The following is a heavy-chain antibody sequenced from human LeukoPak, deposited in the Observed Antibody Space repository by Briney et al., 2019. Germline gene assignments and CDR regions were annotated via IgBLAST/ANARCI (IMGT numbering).Heavy chain of an antibody. D-gene: IGHD2-8*01. CDR3: ARGTEGIVLMVYAIGYYFDY. Sequence: KPSQTLSLTCTVSGGSISSGGYYWSWIRQHPGKGLEWIGYIYYSGSTYYNPSLKSRVTISVDTSKNQFSLKLSSVTAADTAVYYCARGTEGIVLMVYAIGYYFDYWGQGTLVTVSS. J-gene: IGHJ4*02. CDR1: GGSISSGGYY. V-gene: IGHV4-31*03. CDR2: IYYSGST.